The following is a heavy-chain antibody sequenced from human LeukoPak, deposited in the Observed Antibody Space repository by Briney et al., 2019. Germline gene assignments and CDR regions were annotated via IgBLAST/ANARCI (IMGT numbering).Heavy chain of an antibody. V-gene: IGHV4-59*01. CDR3: ASTNYDFWSGYPLYYFDY. CDR1: GGSISSYY. D-gene: IGHD3-3*01. Sequence: SETLSLTCTVSGGSISSYYWSWIRQPPGKGLEWIGYIYYSGSTNYNPSLKSRVTISVDTSKNQFSLKLSSVTAADTAVYCCASTNYDFWSGYPLYYFDYWGQGTLVTVSS. CDR2: IYYSGST. J-gene: IGHJ4*02.